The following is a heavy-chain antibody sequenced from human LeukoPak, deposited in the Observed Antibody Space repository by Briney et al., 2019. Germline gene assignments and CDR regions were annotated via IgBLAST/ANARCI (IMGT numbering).Heavy chain of an antibody. J-gene: IGHJ4*02. CDR2: ISSSSSTI. CDR1: GFTFSSYS. D-gene: IGHD4-17*01. CDR3: ARGLTTVTRNSLGY. V-gene: IGHV3-48*01. Sequence: GGSLRLSCAASGFTFSSYSMNWVRQAPGKGLEWVSYISSSSSTIYYADSVKGRFTISRDNAKNSLYLQMNSLRAEDTAVYYCARGLTTVTRNSLGYWGQGTLVSVFS.